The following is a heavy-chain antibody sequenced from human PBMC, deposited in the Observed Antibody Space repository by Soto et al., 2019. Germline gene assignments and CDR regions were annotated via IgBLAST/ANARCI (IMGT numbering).Heavy chain of an antibody. CDR2: INPNSGGT. Sequence: ASVKVSCKASGYTFTGYYMHWVRQAPGQGLEWMGWINPNSGGTNYAQKFQGWVTMTRDTSISTAYMELRSLRSDDTAAYYCAREGVAPYYYYGMDVWGQGTLVTVSS. D-gene: IGHD5-12*01. V-gene: IGHV1-2*04. CDR3: AREGVAPYYYYGMDV. CDR1: GYTFTGYY. J-gene: IGHJ6*02.